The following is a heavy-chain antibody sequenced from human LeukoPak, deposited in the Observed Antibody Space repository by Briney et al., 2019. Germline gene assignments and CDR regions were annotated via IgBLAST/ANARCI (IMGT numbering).Heavy chain of an antibody. CDR2: MSYSGTT. J-gene: IGHJ4*02. D-gene: IGHD5-24*01. CDR3: ARGGRDGPVDF. CDR1: GGSVRSHY. V-gene: IGHV4-59*02. Sequence: PSETLSLTCIVSGGSVRSHYWNWIRQPPGKGLEWIGFMSYSGTTNYNPSLNSRVSISIDTSRNRVSLRLSSVTAADTAYYRCARGGRDGPVDFGGRGTLVTVSS.